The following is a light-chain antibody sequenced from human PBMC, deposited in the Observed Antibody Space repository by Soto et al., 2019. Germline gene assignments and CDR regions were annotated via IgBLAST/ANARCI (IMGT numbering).Light chain of an antibody. J-gene: IGKJ1*01. CDR2: GAS. V-gene: IGKV3-15*01. CDR1: QSVSSN. CDR3: QQYNNWPPWT. Sequence: IVMTLSPATLSVSPGERATLSCRGSQSVSSNLAWYQQKPGQAPRLLIYGASTRATGIPARFSGSGSGTEFTLTLSSLQSEDFAVYYCQQYNNWPPWTFGQGTKVDIK.